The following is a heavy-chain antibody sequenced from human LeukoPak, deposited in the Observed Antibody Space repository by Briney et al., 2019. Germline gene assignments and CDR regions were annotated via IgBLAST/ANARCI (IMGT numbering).Heavy chain of an antibody. CDR1: GFTFSDYY. Sequence: GGSLRLSCAASGFTFSDYYMSWIRQAPGKGLEWVSYISSSGSTIYYADSVKGRFTISRDNAKNSLYLQMNSLRAEDTATYYCAKVSRGEPNDYWGQGTLVTVSS. CDR3: AKVSRGEPNDY. D-gene: IGHD4-17*01. CDR2: ISSSGSTI. J-gene: IGHJ4*02. V-gene: IGHV3-11*01.